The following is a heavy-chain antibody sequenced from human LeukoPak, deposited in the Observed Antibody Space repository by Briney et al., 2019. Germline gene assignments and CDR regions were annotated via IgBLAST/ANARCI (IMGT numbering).Heavy chain of an antibody. CDR3: AKDYRLVVAATPSY. J-gene: IGHJ4*02. D-gene: IGHD2-15*01. CDR1: GFTFSSYA. Sequence: PGGSLRLSCPVSGFTFSSYAMSWVRQAPGKGLEWVSGIRGSGGSTYYADSVKGRFTISRDNSKNTLYLQMISLRAEDTAVYYCAKDYRLVVAATPSYWGQGTLVTVSS. CDR2: IRGSGGST. V-gene: IGHV3-23*01.